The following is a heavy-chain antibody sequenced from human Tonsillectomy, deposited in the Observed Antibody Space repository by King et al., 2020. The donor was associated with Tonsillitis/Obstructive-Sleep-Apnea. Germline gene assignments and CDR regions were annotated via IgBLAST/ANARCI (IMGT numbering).Heavy chain of an antibody. CDR1: GFTFSSYA. J-gene: IGHJ4*02. V-gene: IGHV3-23*04. D-gene: IGHD2-2*01. Sequence: VQLVESGGGLVQPGGSLRLSCAASGFTFSSYAMSWVRQAPGKGLEWVSAISGSGGSTYYADSVKGRCTISRDNPKNTPYLQMNSLRAEDTAVYYCAKAGEFVAVPAATSDYWGQGTLVPVSS. CDR2: ISGSGGST. CDR3: AKAGEFVAVPAATSDY.